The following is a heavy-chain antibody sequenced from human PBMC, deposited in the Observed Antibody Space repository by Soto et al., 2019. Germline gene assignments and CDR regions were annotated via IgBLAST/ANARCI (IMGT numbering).Heavy chain of an antibody. J-gene: IGHJ4*02. D-gene: IGHD3-16*02. V-gene: IGHV3-30*18. Sequence: QVQLVESGGGVVQPGRSLRLSCAASGFTFSSYGMHWVRQAPGKGLEWVAVISYDGSNKYYADSVKGRFTISRDNSKNTLYLQMNSLRAEDTAVYYCAKDGGSYYDYIWGSYRPFDYWGQGTLVTVSS. CDR2: ISYDGSNK. CDR3: AKDGGSYYDYIWGSYRPFDY. CDR1: GFTFSSYG.